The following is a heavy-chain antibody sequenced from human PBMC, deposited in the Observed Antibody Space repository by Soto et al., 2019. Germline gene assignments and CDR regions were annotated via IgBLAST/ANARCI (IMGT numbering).Heavy chain of an antibody. J-gene: IGHJ3*02. D-gene: IGHD3-10*01. CDR3: ARVWGGAFDI. CDR2: XYXXXST. CDR1: GGSISSYY. V-gene: IGHV4-59*01. Sequence: PXXTLSLTCTVSGGSISSYYWSWIRQPPGXXXXXXXXXYXXXSTXXKHXXXXXXXIXXPKXXXQFSMKMSSVTAEETAVYYCARVWGGAFDIWGQGTMVTVSS.